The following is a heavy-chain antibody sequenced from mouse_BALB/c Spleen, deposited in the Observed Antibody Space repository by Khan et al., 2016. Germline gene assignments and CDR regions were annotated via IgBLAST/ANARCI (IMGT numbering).Heavy chain of an antibody. CDR1: GFTFNNYA. CDR3: VGYDYDY. CDR2: IKSKTNNYAT. Sequence: EVQLVESGGGLVQPKGSLKLSCAASGFTFNNYAMNWVRQAPGKGLEWVARIKSKTNNYATYYADSVKDRFTISRDDSQGMLYLQMNNLKTEDTAMYYCVGYDYDYWGQGTSVTVSS. J-gene: IGHJ4*01. D-gene: IGHD2-4*01. V-gene: IGHV10-1*02.